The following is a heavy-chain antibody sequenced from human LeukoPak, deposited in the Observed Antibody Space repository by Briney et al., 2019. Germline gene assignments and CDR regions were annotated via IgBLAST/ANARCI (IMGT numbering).Heavy chain of an antibody. J-gene: IGHJ4*02. CDR2: INPNSGGT. D-gene: IGHD3-3*01. Sequence: ASVKVSCKASGYTFTGYYMHWVRQAPGQGLEWMGWINPNSGGTNYAQKFQGRVTMTRDTSISTAYMELSRLRSDDTAVYYCARARFLEWLPYFDYWGQGTLVTVSS. CDR1: GYTFTGYY. V-gene: IGHV1-2*02. CDR3: ARARFLEWLPYFDY.